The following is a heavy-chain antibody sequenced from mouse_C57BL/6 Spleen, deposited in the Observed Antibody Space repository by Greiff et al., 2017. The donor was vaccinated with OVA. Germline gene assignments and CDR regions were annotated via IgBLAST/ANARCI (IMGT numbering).Heavy chain of an antibody. J-gene: IGHJ2*01. CDR2: IDPSDSYT. D-gene: IGHD4-1*01. CDR3: AREGTVLYYFDY. V-gene: IGHV1-59*01. Sequence: QVQLKQPGAELVRPGTSVKLSCKASGYTFTSYWMHWVKQRPGQGLEWIGVIDPSDSYTNYNQKFKGKATLTVDTSSSTAYMQLSSLTSEDSAVYYCAREGTVLYYFDYWGQGTTLTVSS. CDR1: GYTFTSYW.